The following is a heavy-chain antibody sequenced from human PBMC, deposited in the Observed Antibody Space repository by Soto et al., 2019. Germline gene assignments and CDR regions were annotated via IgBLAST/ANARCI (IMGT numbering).Heavy chain of an antibody. CDR2: ISYDGSNK. Sequence: QVQLVESGGGVVQPGRSLRLSCAASGFTFSSYAMHWVRQAPGKGLEWVAVISYDGSNKYYADSVKGRSTTSRDNSKNTLYLQMTSRRAEDTAVYYCATAMNGWFCDYWGQGTRVTVSS. V-gene: IGHV3-30*03. CDR3: ATAMNGWFCDY. D-gene: IGHD6-19*01. J-gene: IGHJ4*02. CDR1: GFTFSSYA.